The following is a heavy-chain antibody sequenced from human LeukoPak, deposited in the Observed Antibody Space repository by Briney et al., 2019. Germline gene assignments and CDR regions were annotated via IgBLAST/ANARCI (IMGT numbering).Heavy chain of an antibody. Sequence: ASVKVSCKASGYTVTSYYMHWVRQAPGQGLEWMGIINPSGGNTSYAQKFQGRVTMTRDTSTSTVYMELSSLRSEDTAGYYCARGLYDFWSGSHWYFDLWGRGTLVTVSS. V-gene: IGHV1-46*01. J-gene: IGHJ2*01. CDR3: ARGLYDFWSGSHWYFDL. CDR2: INPSGGNT. CDR1: GYTVTSYY. D-gene: IGHD3-3*01.